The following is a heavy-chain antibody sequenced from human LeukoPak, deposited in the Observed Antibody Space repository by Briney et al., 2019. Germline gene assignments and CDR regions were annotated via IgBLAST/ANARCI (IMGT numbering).Heavy chain of an antibody. D-gene: IGHD5-24*01. J-gene: IGHJ4*02. Sequence: GGYLRLSCAASGFTIDDYAMHWVRPAPGKGLEWVSLVSGDGGNTYYEDSVKGRFTISRDNSKNTLYLQMNSLRTEDTALYYCAKDRRHGYNYNYFDYWGQGTLVSVSS. CDR3: AKDRRHGYNYNYFDY. CDR1: GFTIDDYA. V-gene: IGHV3-43*02. CDR2: VSGDGGNT.